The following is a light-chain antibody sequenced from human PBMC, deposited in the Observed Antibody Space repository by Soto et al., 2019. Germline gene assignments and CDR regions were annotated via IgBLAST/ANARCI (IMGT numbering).Light chain of an antibody. V-gene: IGLV2-14*03. Sequence: QSALTQPASVSGSPGQSITISCTGTSSDVGDYNYVSWYQHHPGKAPKLIIYDVSNRPSGVSIRFSGSKSDNTASLTISGLQPEDEADYHCSSYTTSNTRQIAFGTGTKLTVL. J-gene: IGLJ1*01. CDR3: SSYTTSNTRQIA. CDR1: SSDVGDYNY. CDR2: DVS.